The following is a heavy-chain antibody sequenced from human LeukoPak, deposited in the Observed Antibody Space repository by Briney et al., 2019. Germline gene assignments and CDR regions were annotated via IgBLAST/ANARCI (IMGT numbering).Heavy chain of an antibody. CDR2: IYYSGST. V-gene: IGHV4-31*03. Sequence: SETLSLTCTVSGGSISSGGYYWSWIRQHPGKGLEWIGYIYYSGSTYYNPSLKSRVTISVDTSKNQFSLKLSSVTAADTAVYYCARWGLTPITTIDPWGQGTLVTVSS. J-gene: IGHJ5*02. CDR1: GGSISSGGYY. D-gene: IGHD3-22*01. CDR3: ARWGLTPITTIDP.